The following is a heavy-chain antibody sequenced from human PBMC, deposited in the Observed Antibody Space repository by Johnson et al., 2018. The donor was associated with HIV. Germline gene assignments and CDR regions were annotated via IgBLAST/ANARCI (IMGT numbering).Heavy chain of an antibody. CDR3: ARGSYDGDAFDL. V-gene: IGHV3-13*01. CDR1: GFTFSNYD. J-gene: IGHJ3*01. Sequence: VQLVESGGGLVQPGGSLRLSCAASGFTFSNYDMHWVRKTAGRRLEWVSGIAATGDTYYPGSVKGRFTVSRENARNSLYLQLNSLRAGDSALYYCARGSYDGDAFDLWGQGTMVTVSS. CDR2: IAATGDT. D-gene: IGHD1-26*01.